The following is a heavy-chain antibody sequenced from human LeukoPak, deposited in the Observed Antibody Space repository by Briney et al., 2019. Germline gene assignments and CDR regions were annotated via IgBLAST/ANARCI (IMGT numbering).Heavy chain of an antibody. CDR1: GYTFTSYG. J-gene: IGHJ4*02. D-gene: IGHD3-10*01. CDR2: ISAYNGNT. CDR3: ARDSKVRGEYPLGY. V-gene: IGHV1-18*04. Sequence: ASVKVSCKASGYTFTSYGISWVRQAPGQGLEWMGWISAYNGNTNYAQKLQGRVTMTTDTSTSTAYMELRSLRSDDTAVYYCARDSKVRGEYPLGYWGQGTLDTVPS.